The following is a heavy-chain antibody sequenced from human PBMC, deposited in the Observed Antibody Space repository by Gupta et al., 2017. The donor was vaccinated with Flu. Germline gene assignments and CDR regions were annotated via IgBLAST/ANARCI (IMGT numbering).Heavy chain of an antibody. CDR2: KKQDGSKE. CDR1: GFICSTNG. D-gene: IGHD3-10*01. V-gene: IGHV3-7*01. J-gene: IGHJ3*02. Sequence: GFICSTNGKNWVCKAAGKRLEWGANKKQDGSKENNVDRGKGRFTISRDNDKNSLYVQMSSLRAEDTAVYYCVRGVARDIWGQGTGVTVSS. CDR3: VRGVARDI.